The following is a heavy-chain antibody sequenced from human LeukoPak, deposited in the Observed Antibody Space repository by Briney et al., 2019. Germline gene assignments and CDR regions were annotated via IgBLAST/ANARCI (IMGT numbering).Heavy chain of an antibody. CDR1: GGSISSGSYH. V-gene: IGHV4-61*02. CDR2: IYTSGST. Sequence: PSETLSLTCTVSGGSISSGSYHWRWIRQPAGKGLEWIGRIYTSGSTNYNPSLKSRVTISVDTSKNQFSLKLSSVTAADTAVYYCARERELVPFDYWGQGTLVTVSS. J-gene: IGHJ4*02. CDR3: ARERELVPFDY. D-gene: IGHD6-13*01.